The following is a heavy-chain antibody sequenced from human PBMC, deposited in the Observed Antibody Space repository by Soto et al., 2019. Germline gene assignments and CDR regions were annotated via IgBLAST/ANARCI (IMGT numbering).Heavy chain of an antibody. CDR3: ARGEYCSSTSCYWSYYFDY. CDR2: ISSSSSYI. D-gene: IGHD2-2*01. J-gene: IGHJ4*02. Sequence: GGSLRLSCAASGFTFSNYSMNWVRQAPGKGLEWVSSISSSSSYIYYADSVKGRFTISRDNAKNSLYLQMNSLRAEDTAVYYCARGEYCSSTSCYWSYYFDYWGQGTLVTVSS. CDR1: GFTFSNYS. V-gene: IGHV3-21*01.